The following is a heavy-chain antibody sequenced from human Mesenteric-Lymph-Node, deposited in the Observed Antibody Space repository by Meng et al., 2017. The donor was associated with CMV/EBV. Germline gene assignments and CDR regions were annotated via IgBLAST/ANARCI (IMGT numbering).Heavy chain of an antibody. D-gene: IGHD3-3*01. CDR2: IYYSGST. V-gene: IGHV4-59*01. Sequence: GSLRLSCTVSGGSISSYYWSWIRQPPGKGLEWIGYIYYSGSTNYNPSLKSRVTISVDTSKNQFSLKLSSVTAADTAVYYCARGSPFDYDFWSGYYLSDYYYGMDVWGQGTTVTVSS. CDR3: ARGSPFDYDFWSGYYLSDYYYGMDV. J-gene: IGHJ6*02. CDR1: GGSISSYY.